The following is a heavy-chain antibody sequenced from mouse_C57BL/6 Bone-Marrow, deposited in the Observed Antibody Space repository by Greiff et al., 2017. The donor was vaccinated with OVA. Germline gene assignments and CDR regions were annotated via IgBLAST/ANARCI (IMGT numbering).Heavy chain of an antibody. CDR2: IDPETGGT. D-gene: IGHD2-5*01. V-gene: IGHV1-15*01. Sequence: VQLQQSGAELVRPGASVTLSCKASGYTFTDYEMHWVKQTPVHGLEWIGAIDPETGGTAYNQKFKGKAILTADKSSSTAYMELRSRTPEDSAVYYCTRSYSNYGDFDYWGQGTTLTVSS. CDR3: TRSYSNYGDFDY. CDR1: GYTFTDYE. J-gene: IGHJ2*01.